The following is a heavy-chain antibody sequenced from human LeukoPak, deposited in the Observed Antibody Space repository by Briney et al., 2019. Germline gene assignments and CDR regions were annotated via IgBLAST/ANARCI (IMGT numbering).Heavy chain of an antibody. CDR1: GFTFSSYA. Sequence: GGSLRLSCAASGFTFSSYAMSWVRQAPGKGVEWVSAISGSGGSTYYADSVKGRFAISRDNSKHPLYLQMNSLRAEDTAVHYCAKDPITMIVVVPDYWGQGTLVTVSS. CDR2: ISGSGGST. CDR3: AKDPITMIVVVPDY. V-gene: IGHV3-23*01. J-gene: IGHJ4*02. D-gene: IGHD3-22*01.